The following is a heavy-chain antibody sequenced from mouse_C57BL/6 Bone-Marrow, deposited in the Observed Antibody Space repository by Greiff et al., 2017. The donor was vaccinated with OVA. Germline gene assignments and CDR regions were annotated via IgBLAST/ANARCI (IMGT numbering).Heavy chain of an antibody. CDR2: IYPRDGST. CDR1: GYTFTSYD. V-gene: IGHV1-85*01. J-gene: IGHJ2*01. D-gene: IGHD1-1*01. CDR3: ARLYYGSSYWYFDY. Sequence: QVQLKESGPELVKPGASVKLSCKASGYTFTSYDINWVKQRPGQGLEWIGWIYPRDGSTKYNEKFKGKATLTVDTSSSTAYMELHSLTSEDSAVYFCARLYYGSSYWYFDYWGQGTTLTVSS.